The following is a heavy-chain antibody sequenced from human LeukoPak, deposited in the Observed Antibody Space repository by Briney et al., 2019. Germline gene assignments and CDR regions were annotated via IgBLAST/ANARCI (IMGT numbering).Heavy chain of an antibody. CDR2: IYYSGGT. V-gene: IGHV4-59*08. J-gene: IGHJ3*02. Sequence: PSETLSLTCTVSGDSISTSYWNWIRQPPGKGLEWIGYIYYSGGTNYNPSLKSRVTILVDTSKNQFSLKLSSVTAADTAVYYCARVTTVTTLGGVVSRAFDIWGQGTMVTVSS. CDR3: ARVTTVTTLGGVVSRAFDI. D-gene: IGHD4-17*01. CDR1: GDSISTSY.